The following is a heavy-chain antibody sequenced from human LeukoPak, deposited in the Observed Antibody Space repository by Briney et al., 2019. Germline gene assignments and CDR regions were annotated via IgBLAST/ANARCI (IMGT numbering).Heavy chain of an antibody. D-gene: IGHD3-22*01. V-gene: IGHV1-46*01. Sequence: ASVKVSCKASGYTFTSYYIHWVRQAPGQGLEWMAIINPSGGTTSYAQKLQGRLTMTRDASTSTVYMELSSLRSEDTAVYYCARDHRPSYDSSDYYYPGEYWGQGTLVTVSS. J-gene: IGHJ4*02. CDR2: INPSGGTT. CDR1: GYTFTSYY. CDR3: ARDHRPSYDSSDYYYPGEY.